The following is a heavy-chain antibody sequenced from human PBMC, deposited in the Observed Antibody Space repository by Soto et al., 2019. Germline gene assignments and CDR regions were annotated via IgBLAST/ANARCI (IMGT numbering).Heavy chain of an antibody. V-gene: IGHV3-23*01. Sequence: VGSLRLSCAASGFTFSSYAMSWVRQAPGKGLEWVSTISESGGTTYYADSVKGRFTISRDSSKSTLYLQTNSLRAEDTAVFYCAKGGGILGPWGQGTLVTVSS. CDR3: AKGGGILGP. CDR1: GFTFSSYA. CDR2: ISESGGTT. D-gene: IGHD3-16*01. J-gene: IGHJ5*02.